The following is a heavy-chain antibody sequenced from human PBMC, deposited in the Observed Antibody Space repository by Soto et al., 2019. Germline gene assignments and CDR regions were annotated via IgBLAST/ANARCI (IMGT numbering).Heavy chain of an antibody. CDR1: GFTFSSYG. Sequence: PGGSLRLSCAASGFTFSSYGMHWVRQAPGKGLEWVAVIWYGGSNKYYADSVKGRFTISRDNSKNTLYLQMNSLRAEDTAVYYCARDPGVAYYFDYWGQGTLVTVSS. V-gene: IGHV3-33*01. J-gene: IGHJ4*02. D-gene: IGHD3-3*01. CDR2: IWYGGSNK. CDR3: ARDPGVAYYFDY.